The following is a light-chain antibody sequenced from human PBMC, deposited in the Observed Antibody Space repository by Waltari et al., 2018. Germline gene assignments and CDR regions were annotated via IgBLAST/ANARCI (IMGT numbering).Light chain of an antibody. CDR1: SSDVGGYDY. Sequence: QSALTQPVSVSGSPGQSIAISCTVTSSDVGGYDYVFWYQQHPGKVPKLMIYDVSARPSGVSNRFSGSKSGNTASLTISGLQAEDEADYYCTSFTSSRTYVFGTGTKVTVL. CDR3: TSFTSSRTYV. J-gene: IGLJ1*01. V-gene: IGLV2-14*03. CDR2: DVS.